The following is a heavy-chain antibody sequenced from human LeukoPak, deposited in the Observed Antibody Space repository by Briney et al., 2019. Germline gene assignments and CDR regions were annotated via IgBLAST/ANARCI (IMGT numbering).Heavy chain of an antibody. CDR2: INHSGST. J-gene: IGHJ4*02. V-gene: IGHV4-34*01. Sequence: SETLSLTCAVYGGSFSGYYWSWIRQPPGKGLEWIGEINHSGSTNYNPSLKSRVTISVDRSKNQFSLKLSSVTAADTAVYYCARQRDSSGYWFDYWGQGTLVTVSS. CDR1: GGSFSGYY. D-gene: IGHD3-22*01. CDR3: ARQRDSSGYWFDY.